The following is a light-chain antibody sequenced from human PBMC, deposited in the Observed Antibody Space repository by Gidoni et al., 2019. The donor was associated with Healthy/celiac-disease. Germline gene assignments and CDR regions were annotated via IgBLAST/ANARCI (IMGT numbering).Light chain of an antibody. CDR3: QHSYSTPFT. CDR2: AAS. J-gene: IGKJ3*01. V-gene: IGKV1-39*01. CDR1: QSISSY. Sequence: DLQMTQSPSSLSASVEDRVTITCRASQSISSYLNWYQQKPGKAPKLMIYAASSLHSGVPSSFSGSGSGTDFTLTIISLQPEDFSTYYCQHSYSTPFTFGPGTKVEIK.